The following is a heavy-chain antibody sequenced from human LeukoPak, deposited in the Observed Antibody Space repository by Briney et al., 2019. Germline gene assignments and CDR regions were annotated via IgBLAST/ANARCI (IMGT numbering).Heavy chain of an antibody. V-gene: IGHV3-11*06. CDR2: ISNSGREI. J-gene: IGHJ6*04. D-gene: IGHD3-10*02. CDR3: AELGITMIGGV. CDR1: GFTFSDSY. Sequence: PGGSLRLSCTASGFTFSDSYMTWIRQAPGKGLEWVSYISNSGREINYADSVKGRFTISRDNAKNSLYLQMNSLRAEDTAVYYCAELGITMIGGVWGKGTTVTISS.